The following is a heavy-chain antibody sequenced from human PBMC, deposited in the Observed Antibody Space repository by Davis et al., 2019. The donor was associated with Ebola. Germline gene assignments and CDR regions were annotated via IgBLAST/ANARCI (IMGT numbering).Heavy chain of an antibody. CDR1: GGIFRRYG. J-gene: IGHJ6*02. V-gene: IGHV1-69*13. D-gene: IGHD3-3*02. CDR3: ARHPRNSILAMDV. Sequence: AASVKVSCKASGGIFRRYGFSWVRQAPGQGLEWMGGTIPLFGKLNYAQRFQGRVTITADESTSTTYMELSSLRSDDTAVYYCARHPRNSILAMDVWGQGTTVTVSS. CDR2: TIPLFGKL.